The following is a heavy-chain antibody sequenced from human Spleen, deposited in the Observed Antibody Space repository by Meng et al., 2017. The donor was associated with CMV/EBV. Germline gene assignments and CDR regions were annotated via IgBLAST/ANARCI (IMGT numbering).Heavy chain of an antibody. CDR3: AKDMRESTVVGSVGMLRTGYNGMDV. Sequence: GESLKISCAASGFTFSSYSMNWVRQAPGKGLEWVSYISSSSSTIYYADSVKGRFTISRDSAKKSLYLQMSSLRVEDTALYYCAKDMRESTVVGSVGMLRTGYNGMDVWGQGTTVTVSS. J-gene: IGHJ6*02. CDR2: ISSSSSTI. CDR1: GFTFSSYS. V-gene: IGHV3-48*04. D-gene: IGHD2-21*01.